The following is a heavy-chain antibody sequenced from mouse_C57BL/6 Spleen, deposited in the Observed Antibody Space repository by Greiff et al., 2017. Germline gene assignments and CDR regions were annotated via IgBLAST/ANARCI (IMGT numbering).Heavy chain of an antibody. CDR3: TRGDYGSKKTWFAY. J-gene: IGHJ3*01. CDR2: ISSGGDYI. D-gene: IGHD1-1*01. Sequence: EVMLVESGEGLVKPGGSLKLSCAASGFTFSSYAMSWVRQTPEKRLEWVAYISSGGDYIYYADTVKGRFTISRDNARNTLYLQMSSLKSEDTAMYYCTRGDYGSKKTWFAYWGQGTLVTVS. V-gene: IGHV5-9-1*02. CDR1: GFTFSSYA.